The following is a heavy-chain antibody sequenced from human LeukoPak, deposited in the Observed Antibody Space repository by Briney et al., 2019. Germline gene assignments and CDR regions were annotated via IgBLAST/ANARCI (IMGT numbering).Heavy chain of an antibody. V-gene: IGHV3-11*01. CDR3: AREDSGGNSFDS. CDR2: ISNSGFTT. D-gene: IGHD4/OR15-4a*01. Sequence: GGSLRLSCAASGFTLSDYYVSWIRQAPGKGLEWVAFISNSGFTTYYSDSVKGQFTVSRDNAKDSVSLQMNSLRAEDTARYYCAREDSGGNSFDSWGQGAQVTVS. J-gene: IGHJ4*02. CDR1: GFTLSDYY.